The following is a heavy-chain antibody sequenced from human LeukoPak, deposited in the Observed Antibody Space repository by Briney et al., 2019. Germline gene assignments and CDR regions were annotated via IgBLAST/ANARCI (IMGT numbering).Heavy chain of an antibody. V-gene: IGHV3-7*01. J-gene: IGHJ4*02. CDR1: GFTFSSYW. Sequence: GGSLRLSCAASGFTFSSYWMSWVRQAPGKGLEWVANINEDGSGKYYVDSVKGRFTISRDNAKNSLYLQMSSLRVEDTAVYYCARGTIGAAGTDYWGQGTLLTVSS. D-gene: IGHD6-13*01. CDR3: ARGTIGAAGTDY. CDR2: INEDGSGK.